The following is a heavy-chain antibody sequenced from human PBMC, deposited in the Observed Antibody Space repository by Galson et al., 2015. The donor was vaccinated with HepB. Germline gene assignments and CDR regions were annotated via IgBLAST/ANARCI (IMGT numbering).Heavy chain of an antibody. CDR1: GFTFTNFA. Sequence: SLRLSCAASGFTFTNFAMHWVRQAPGKGLEWVANINPDGSETYYVASLKGRFTISRDNDKNSLYLQMDNLRVGDTAVYYCARRISLVRGIITRPDYYYGMDVWGQGTTVTVAS. D-gene: IGHD3-10*01. CDR3: ARRISLVRGIITRPDYYYGMDV. J-gene: IGHJ6*02. CDR2: INPDGSET. V-gene: IGHV3-7*03.